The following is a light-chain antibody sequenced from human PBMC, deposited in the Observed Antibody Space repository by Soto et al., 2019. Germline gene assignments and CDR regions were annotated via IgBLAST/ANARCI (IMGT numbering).Light chain of an antibody. CDR2: GAS. Sequence: EIVLTQSPGTLSLSQGERATLSCRASQSVSSSYLVWYQQKPGQAPRLLIYGASSRATGIPGRFSGSGSGTDFTLTISRLEPEDFAVYYCQQYGSSLTWTFGQGTKVEIK. CDR3: QQYGSSLTWT. CDR1: QSVSSSY. J-gene: IGKJ1*01. V-gene: IGKV3-20*01.